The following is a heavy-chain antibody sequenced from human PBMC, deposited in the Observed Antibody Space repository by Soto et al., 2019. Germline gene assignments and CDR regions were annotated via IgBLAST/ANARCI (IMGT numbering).Heavy chain of an antibody. Sequence: PGGSLRLSCAASGFTFSSYWMSWVRQAPGKGLEWVANIKQDGSEKYYVDSVKGRFTISRGNAKNSLYLQMNSLRAEDTAVYYCAREKSSSGWYFDYWGQGTLVTVSS. CDR2: IKQDGSEK. D-gene: IGHD6-19*01. V-gene: IGHV3-7*01. CDR1: GFTFSSYW. J-gene: IGHJ4*02. CDR3: AREKSSSGWYFDY.